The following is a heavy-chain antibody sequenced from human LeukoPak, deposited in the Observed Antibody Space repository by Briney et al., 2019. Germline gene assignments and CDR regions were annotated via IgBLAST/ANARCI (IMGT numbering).Heavy chain of an antibody. CDR1: GFTFSSYT. CDR2: IKEDGSEK. CDR3: ARDWGAAGLWDY. D-gene: IGHD6-13*01. V-gene: IGHV3-7*05. Sequence: PGGSLRLSCAASGFTFSSYTMNWVRQAPGKGLEWVANIKEDGSEKDYVDSVKGRFTISRDNAKNSLYLQMNSLRAEDTAIYYCARDWGAAGLWDYWGQGTLVTVSS. J-gene: IGHJ4*02.